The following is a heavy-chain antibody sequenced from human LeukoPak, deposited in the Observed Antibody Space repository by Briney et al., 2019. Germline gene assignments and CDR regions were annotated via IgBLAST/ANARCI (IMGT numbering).Heavy chain of an antibody. J-gene: IGHJ4*02. CDR3: ARDRMDTAMEPFDY. V-gene: IGHV1-18*01. CDR1: GYTFTSYG. CDR2: ISAYNGNT. Sequence: GASVTASFTASGYTFTSYGISWVRQAPGQGLEWMGWISAYNGNTNYSQKLQGRVTMTTDTSTSTAYMELRSLRSDDTAVYYCARDRMDTAMEPFDYWGQGTLVTVSS. D-gene: IGHD5-18*01.